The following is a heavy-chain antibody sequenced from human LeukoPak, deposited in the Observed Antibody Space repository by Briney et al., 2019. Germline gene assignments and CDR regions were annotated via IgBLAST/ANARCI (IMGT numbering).Heavy chain of an antibody. CDR1: GYTFTSYA. CDR3: ARDRRHWGATYHNFDY. J-gene: IGHJ4*02. CDR2: INTNTGNP. Sequence: GASVKVSCKASGYTFTSYAMNWVRQAPGQGLEWMGWINTNTGNPTYAQGFTGRFVFSLDTSVSTAYLQISSLKAEDTAVYYCARDRRHWGATYHNFDYWGQGTLVTVSS. D-gene: IGHD1-26*01. V-gene: IGHV7-4-1*02.